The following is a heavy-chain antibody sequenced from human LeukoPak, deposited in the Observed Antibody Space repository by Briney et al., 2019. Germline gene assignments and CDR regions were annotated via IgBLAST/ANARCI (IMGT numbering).Heavy chain of an antibody. Sequence: GASVKVSCKASGYTFTSYYMHWVRQAPGQGLEWMGIINPSGGSTSYAQKFQGRVTMTRDTSTSTVYMELSSLRSEDTAVYYYARDPIVVVVAATQHNSPFDYWGQGTLVTVSS. CDR1: GYTFTSYY. V-gene: IGHV1-46*01. D-gene: IGHD2-15*01. CDR3: ARDPIVVVVAATQHNSPFDY. CDR2: INPSGGST. J-gene: IGHJ4*02.